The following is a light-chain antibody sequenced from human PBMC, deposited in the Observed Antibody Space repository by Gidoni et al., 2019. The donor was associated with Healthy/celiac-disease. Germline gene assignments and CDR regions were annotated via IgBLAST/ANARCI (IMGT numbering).Light chain of an antibody. CDR1: QSISSY. Sequence: DIQMTQSPSSLSASVGDRVTITCRASQSISSYLNWYQQKPGKDPKLLIYAASSLQSGVPSRLSGSGSGTDFTLTISSLQPEDFATYYCQQSYSTPRTFGQGTKVEIK. V-gene: IGKV1-39*01. CDR2: AAS. CDR3: QQSYSTPRT. J-gene: IGKJ1*01.